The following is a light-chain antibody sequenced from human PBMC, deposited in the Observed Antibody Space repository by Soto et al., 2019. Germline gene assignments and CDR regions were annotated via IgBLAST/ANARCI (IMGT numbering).Light chain of an antibody. V-gene: IGLV2-14*01. CDR2: EVS. CDR3: SSYASSLYV. Sequence: QSALTQPASVSGSPGQSITISCTGTSSDVGGYNYVSWYQQHPGKAPKLMIYEVSNRPSGVSNRFSGSKSGNTVSLTISGLQAEDEADYYCSSYASSLYVFGTGTKVTVL. J-gene: IGLJ1*01. CDR1: SSDVGGYNY.